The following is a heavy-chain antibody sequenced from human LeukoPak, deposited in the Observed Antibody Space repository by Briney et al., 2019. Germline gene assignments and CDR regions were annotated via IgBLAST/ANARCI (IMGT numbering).Heavy chain of an antibody. D-gene: IGHD6-19*01. J-gene: IGHJ5*02. CDR1: GFTFSSYW. CDR3: ARDRMINGWYNWFDP. CDR2: IKQDGSEK. Sequence: GGSLRLSCAASGFTFSSYWMSWVRQAPGKGLEWVANIKQDGSEKYYVDSVKGRFTISRDNAKNSLYLQMNSLRAEDTAVYYCARDRMINGWYNWFDPWGQGTLVTVSS. V-gene: IGHV3-7*03.